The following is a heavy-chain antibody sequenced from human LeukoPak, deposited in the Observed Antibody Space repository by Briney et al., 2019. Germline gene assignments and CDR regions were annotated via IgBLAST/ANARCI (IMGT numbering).Heavy chain of an antibody. V-gene: IGHV1-2*02. CDR3: AREVTTVTTWILDAFDP. CDR1: GYTFTGYY. Sequence: ASVKVSCKASGYTFTGYYMHWVRQAPGQGLEWMGWINPNSGGTNYAQKFQGRVTMTRDTSISTAYMELSRLRSDDTAVYYCAREVTTVTTWILDAFDPWGQGTLVTVSS. CDR2: INPNSGGT. D-gene: IGHD4-11*01. J-gene: IGHJ5*02.